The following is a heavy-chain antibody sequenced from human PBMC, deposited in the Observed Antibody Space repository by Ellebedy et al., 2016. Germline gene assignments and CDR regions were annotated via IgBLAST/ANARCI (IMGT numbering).Heavy chain of an antibody. CDR3: AAFGFGSYYADY. CDR1: GGSISSGGYY. Sequence: SETLSLTCTVSGGSISSGGYYWSWIRQHPGTGLEWIGYIYYSGSTYYNPSLKSRVTISVDTSKNQFSLKLSSVTAADTAVYYCAAFGFGSYYADYWGQGTLVTVSS. V-gene: IGHV4-31*03. D-gene: IGHD1-26*01. J-gene: IGHJ4*02. CDR2: IYYSGST.